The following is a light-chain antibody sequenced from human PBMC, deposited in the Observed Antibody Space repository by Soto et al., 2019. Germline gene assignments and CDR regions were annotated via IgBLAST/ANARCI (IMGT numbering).Light chain of an antibody. CDR1: QSISSN. V-gene: IGKV3-15*01. J-gene: IGKJ2*01. CDR2: GAS. CDR3: EQHVNSVYI. Sequence: EIVTTQSPATLSVSPGEGVTLSCRASQSISSNLAWYQQKPGQAPRLLIYGASTRATGIPARFSGSGSGTEFTLTISSLQSEDFAVYYCEQHVNSVYIFGQGTRLEIK.